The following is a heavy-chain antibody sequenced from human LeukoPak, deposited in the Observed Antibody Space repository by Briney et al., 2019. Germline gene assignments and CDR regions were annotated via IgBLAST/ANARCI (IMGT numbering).Heavy chain of an antibody. CDR3: VRFYYGSGSYFAPFDY. V-gene: IGHV1-69*06. J-gene: IGHJ4*02. D-gene: IGHD3-10*01. CDR2: IIPIYDTA. Sequence: GASVKVSCKASGGTFSSYAISWVRQAPGQGLEWMGGIIPIYDTANYAQTFQGRVTITAEKSTNTAYMELSNLRSEDTAVYYCVRFYYGSGSYFAPFDYWGQGTLVTVSS. CDR1: GGTFSSYA.